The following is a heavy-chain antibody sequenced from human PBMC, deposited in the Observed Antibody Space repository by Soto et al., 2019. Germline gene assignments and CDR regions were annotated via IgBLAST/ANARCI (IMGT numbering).Heavy chain of an antibody. CDR1: GYTLTELS. V-gene: IGHV1-24*01. CDR2: FDPEDGET. CDR3: ATVIGITMVRGVHNWFDP. D-gene: IGHD3-10*01. J-gene: IGHJ5*02. Sequence: QVQLVQSGAEVKKPGASVKVSCKVSGYTLTELSMHWVRQAPGKGLEWMGGFDPEDGETIYAQKFQGRVTMTEDTSTDPAYMELSSLRSEDTAVYYWATVIGITMVRGVHNWFDPWGQGTLVTVSS.